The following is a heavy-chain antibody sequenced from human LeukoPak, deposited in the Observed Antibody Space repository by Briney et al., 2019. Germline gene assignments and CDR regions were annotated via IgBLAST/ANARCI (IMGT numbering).Heavy chain of an antibody. D-gene: IGHD1-26*01. CDR1: GGTFSSYT. J-gene: IGHJ3*02. CDR2: IIPILGIA. V-gene: IGHV1-69*04. Sequence: SVKVSCKASGGTFSSYTISWVRQAPGQGLEWMGRIIPILGIANYAQKFQGRVTITADKSASTAYMELSSLRSEDTAVYYCARENGGSYPGAFDIWGQGTMVTVSS. CDR3: ARENGGSYPGAFDI.